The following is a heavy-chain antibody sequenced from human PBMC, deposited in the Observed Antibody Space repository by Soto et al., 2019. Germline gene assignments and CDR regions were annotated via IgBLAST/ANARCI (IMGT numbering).Heavy chain of an antibody. Sequence: QVQLQQSGPGLVKPSQTLSLTCAISGDSVSSNTAAWNWSRQAPSRGLEWLGRTYYRSKWYNDCGVSVKSSISIHPDTSKDQVPLQMSPVTRGDPAVYYCATVRWADGGMDVWGQGTTVTVSS. V-gene: IGHV6-1*01. J-gene: IGHJ6*02. CDR1: GDSVSSNTAA. D-gene: IGHD1-26*01. CDR2: TYYRSKWYN. CDR3: ATVRWADGGMDV.